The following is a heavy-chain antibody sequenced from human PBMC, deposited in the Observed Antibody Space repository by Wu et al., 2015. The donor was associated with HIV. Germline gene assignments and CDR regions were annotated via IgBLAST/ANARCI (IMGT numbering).Heavy chain of an antibody. D-gene: IGHD6-13*01. Sequence: QVQLVQSGAEVKKPGSSVKVSCKASGGTFSSYAISWMRQAPGQGLEWMGGIIPIFGTATYAPTLEGRVTITADESTSTSFLQVRSLRSEDTAVYYCARVGGSSWYREFDLWGQGDNGHRLF. J-gene: IGHJ3*01. CDR2: IIPIFGTA. CDR1: GGTFSSYA. V-gene: IGHV1-69*12. CDR3: ARVGGSSWYREFDL.